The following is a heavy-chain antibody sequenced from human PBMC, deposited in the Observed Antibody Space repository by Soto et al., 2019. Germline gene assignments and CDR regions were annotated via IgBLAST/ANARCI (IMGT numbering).Heavy chain of an antibody. Sequence: EVQLVESGGGLVQPGGSLSLSCAASGFTLSSYGIHWVRQAPGKGLVWVSHISSDGSSTYYADSVKGRFTISRDNAKNTLYLQMNSLRAEDTAVYYCARRPHGFDIWGQGTMVTVSS. CDR3: ARRPHGFDI. CDR2: ISSDGSST. V-gene: IGHV3-74*01. CDR1: GFTLSSYG. J-gene: IGHJ3*02.